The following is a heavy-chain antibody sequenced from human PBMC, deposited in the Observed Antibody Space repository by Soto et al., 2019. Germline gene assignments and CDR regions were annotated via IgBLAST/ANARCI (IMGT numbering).Heavy chain of an antibody. CDR2: IKGDGNEI. J-gene: IGHJ6*02. CDR3: AKDSGYKNYYYYYGMDV. D-gene: IGHD6-25*01. V-gene: IGHV3-7*01. Sequence: GGSMRLCCAASGFTFSSYWMSWVRQAPGKGLEWVANIKGDGNEIYYADSVKGRFTISRDNSKNTLYLQMNSLRAEDTAVYYCAKDSGYKNYYYYYGMDVWGQGTTVTVSS. CDR1: GFTFSSYW.